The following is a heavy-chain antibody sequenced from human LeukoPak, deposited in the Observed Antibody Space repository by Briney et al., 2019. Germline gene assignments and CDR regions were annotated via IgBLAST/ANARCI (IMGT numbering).Heavy chain of an antibody. Sequence: PGGSLRLSCAASGFTFSTYWMSWVRQAPGKGLEWVSSISSSSSYIYYADSVKGRFTISRDNAKNSLYLQMNSLRAEDTAVYYCARAVERYDFWSGYYWVYYFDYWGQGTLVTVSS. D-gene: IGHD3-3*01. CDR1: GFTFSTYW. CDR2: ISSSSSYI. V-gene: IGHV3-21*01. J-gene: IGHJ4*02. CDR3: ARAVERYDFWSGYYWVYYFDY.